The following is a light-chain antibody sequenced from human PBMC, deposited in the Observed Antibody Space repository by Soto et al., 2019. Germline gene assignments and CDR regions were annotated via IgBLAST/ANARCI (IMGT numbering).Light chain of an antibody. V-gene: IGKV2-28*01. J-gene: IGKJ3*01. CDR1: QSLLYSNGYNY. CDR3: VQALHGLFT. CDR2: LGS. Sequence: DIVMTQSPLSLSVTPGEPASISCRSSQSLLYSNGYNYLDWYLQKPGQSPQLLIYLGSYRASGVPDRFSGSGSGTDFTLKLSRVEAEDVGVYFCVQALHGLFTFGPGTEVHI.